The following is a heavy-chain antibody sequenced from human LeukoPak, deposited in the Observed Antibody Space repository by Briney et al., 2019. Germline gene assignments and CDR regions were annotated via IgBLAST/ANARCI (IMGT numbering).Heavy chain of an antibody. D-gene: IGHD2-15*01. Sequence: GASVKVSCKASGYTFTSYGISGVRQAPGQGLEWMGWISAYNGNTNYAQKLQGRVTMTTDTSTSTAYMEVRSLRSDDTAVYYCARAQVEYCSGGSCYSDYYYYYMDVWGKGTMVTVSS. CDR3: ARAQVEYCSGGSCYSDYYYYYMDV. CDR1: GYTFTSYG. V-gene: IGHV1-18*01. CDR2: ISAYNGNT. J-gene: IGHJ6*03.